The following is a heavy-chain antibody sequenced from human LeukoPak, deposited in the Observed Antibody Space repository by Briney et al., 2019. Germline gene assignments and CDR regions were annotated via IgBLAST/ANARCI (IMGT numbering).Heavy chain of an antibody. Sequence: PSETLSLTCTVSGGSISSGSYYWSWIRQPAGKGLEWIGRIYTSGSTNYNPSLKSRVTISVDTSKNQFSLKLSSVTAADTAVYYCARERGDFDWLFPDYWGQGTLVTVSS. CDR2: IYTSGST. CDR3: ARERGDFDWLFPDY. J-gene: IGHJ4*02. V-gene: IGHV4-61*02. CDR1: GGSISSGSYY. D-gene: IGHD3-9*01.